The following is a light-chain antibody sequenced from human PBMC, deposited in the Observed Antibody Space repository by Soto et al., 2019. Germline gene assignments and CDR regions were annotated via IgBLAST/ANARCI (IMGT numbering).Light chain of an antibody. CDR3: QAWDSSTVV. Sequence: SYELTQPPSVSVSPGQTARITCSGDKLGDKFASWYQQKPGQSPVLVIYQDDNRPSGIPERFSGSNSGNTAALTISGTQAMDEADYYCQAWDSSTVVFGGGTKVTVL. J-gene: IGLJ2*01. CDR1: KLGDKF. V-gene: IGLV3-1*01. CDR2: QDD.